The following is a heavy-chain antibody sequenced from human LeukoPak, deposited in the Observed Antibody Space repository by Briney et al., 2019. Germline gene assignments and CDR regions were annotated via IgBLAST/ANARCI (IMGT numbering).Heavy chain of an antibody. CDR2: INPSGGST. CDR1: GYTFTSYY. J-gene: IGHJ4*02. Sequence: GASVKVSCKASGYTFTSYYMHWVRQAPGQGLEWMGIINPSGGSTSYAQKFQGRVTMTRDTSTSTVYMELSSLRSEDMAVYYCARDETTMTTSLGYWGQGTLVTVST. CDR3: ARDETTMTTSLGY. V-gene: IGHV1-46*01. D-gene: IGHD4-17*01.